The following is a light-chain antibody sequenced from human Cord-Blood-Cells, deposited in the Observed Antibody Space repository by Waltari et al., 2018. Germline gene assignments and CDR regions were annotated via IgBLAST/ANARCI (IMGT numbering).Light chain of an antibody. Sequence: QSALTQPRSVSGSPGQSVTISCTGTSSDVGGYNYFFWYQQHPGKAPKLMIYDFSKRPSGVPARFFGSKSGNTASLTISGLQAEDEADYYCCSYAGSYTWVFGGGTKLTVL. CDR3: CSYAGSYTWV. CDR1: SSDVGGYNY. J-gene: IGLJ3*02. CDR2: DFS. V-gene: IGLV2-11*01.